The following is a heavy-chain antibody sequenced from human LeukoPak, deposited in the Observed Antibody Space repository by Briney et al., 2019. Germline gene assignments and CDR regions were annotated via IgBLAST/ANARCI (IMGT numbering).Heavy chain of an antibody. CDR1: GYTFTGYY. V-gene: IGHV1-2*02. D-gene: IGHD3-10*01. Sequence: ASVKVSCKASGYTFTGYYMHWVRQAPGQGLEWMGWINPNGGGTNYAQKFQGRVTMTRDTSISTAYMELSRLRSDDTAVYYCARDIHYYYGSGGLDYWGQGTLVTVSS. CDR2: INPNGGGT. CDR3: ARDIHYYYGSGGLDY. J-gene: IGHJ4*02.